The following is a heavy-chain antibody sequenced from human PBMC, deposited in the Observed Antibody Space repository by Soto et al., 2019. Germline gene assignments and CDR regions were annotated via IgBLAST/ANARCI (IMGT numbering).Heavy chain of an antibody. J-gene: IGHJ6*02. V-gene: IGHV1-46*01. CDR1: GYTFTSYY. Sequence: SVKVSCKASGYTFTSYYMHWVRQAPGQGLEWMGIINPSGGSTSYAQKFQGRVTMTRDTSTSTVYMELSSLRSEDTAVYYCARERVTGTTTTYYYYGMDVWGQGTTVTVSS. CDR2: INPSGGST. D-gene: IGHD1-7*01. CDR3: ARERVTGTTTTYYYYGMDV.